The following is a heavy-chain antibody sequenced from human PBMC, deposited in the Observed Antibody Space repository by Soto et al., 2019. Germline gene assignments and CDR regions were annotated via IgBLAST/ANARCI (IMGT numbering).Heavy chain of an antibody. V-gene: IGHV3-23*01. CDR1: GFTFNNYA. CDR3: AKGRGGSGSLTPRVDF. J-gene: IGHJ4*02. CDR2: ISGGGDTT. D-gene: IGHD3-10*01. Sequence: PGGSLRLSCAASGFTFNNYAMTWVRQAPGKGLEWVSAISGGGDTTTYADPVKGRFTVSRDGSRNTLYLQMSSLRAEDTALYYCAKGRGGSGSLTPRVDFWGQGTLVTVSS.